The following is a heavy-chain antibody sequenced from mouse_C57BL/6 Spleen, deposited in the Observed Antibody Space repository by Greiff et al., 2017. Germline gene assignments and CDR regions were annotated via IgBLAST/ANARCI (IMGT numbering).Heavy chain of an antibody. CDR3: ARRVYYGNSVWYFDV. CDR2: IDPEDGET. CDR1: GFNIKDYY. D-gene: IGHD2-1*01. J-gene: IGHJ1*03. V-gene: IGHV14-2*01. Sequence: VQLKQSGAELVKPGASVKLSCTASGFNIKDYYMHWVKQRTEQGLEWIGRIDPEDGETKYAPKFPGKATITADTSSNTAYLQLSSLTSEDTAVYYCARRVYYGNSVWYFDVWGTGTTVTVSS.